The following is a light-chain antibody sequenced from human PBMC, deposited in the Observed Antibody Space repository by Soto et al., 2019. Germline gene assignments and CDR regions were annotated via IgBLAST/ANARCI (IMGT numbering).Light chain of an antibody. Sequence: EIVLTQRPVTLSLSPGERATLSCRASQSVGRDLAWYQHKPGQAPTLLIHDASDRATGIPARFSGSGSGTDFTLTISSLEAEDFAVYYCQQRSSWPQVLTFGGGTKVEIK. CDR2: DAS. V-gene: IGKV3-11*01. CDR3: QQRSSWPQVLT. J-gene: IGKJ4*01. CDR1: QSVGRD.